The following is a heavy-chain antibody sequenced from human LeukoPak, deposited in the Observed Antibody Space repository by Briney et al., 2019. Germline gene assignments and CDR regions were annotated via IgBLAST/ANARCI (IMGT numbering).Heavy chain of an antibody. J-gene: IGHJ4*02. CDR3: ARVQDDFWSGGYFDY. V-gene: IGHV4-61*02. Sequence: SQTLSLTCTVSGGSIGSGSYYWSWIRQPAGKGLEWTGRIYTSGSTNYNPSLKSRVTISVDTSKNQFSLKLSSVTAADTAVYYCARVQDDFWSGGYFDYWGQGTLVTVSS. CDR2: IYTSGST. CDR1: GGSIGSGSYY. D-gene: IGHD3-3*01.